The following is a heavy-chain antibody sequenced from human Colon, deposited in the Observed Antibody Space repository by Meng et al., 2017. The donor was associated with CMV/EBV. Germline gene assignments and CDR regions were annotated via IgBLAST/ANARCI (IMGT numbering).Heavy chain of an antibody. CDR1: RYTFTGYK. CDR3: ARAGDDYFDL. J-gene: IGHJ4*02. D-gene: IGHD5-24*01. V-gene: IGHV1-2*02. Sequence: VKVSCKASRYTFTGYKIHWVRQAPGQGLEWMGWINPNMGGPTYAQKFKGRVTVTRDTSISTVYMEVNSLTSDDTAVYYCARAGDDYFDLWGQGTLVTVSS. CDR2: INPNMGGP.